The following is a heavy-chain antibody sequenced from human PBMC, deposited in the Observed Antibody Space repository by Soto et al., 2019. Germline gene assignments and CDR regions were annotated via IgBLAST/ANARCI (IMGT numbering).Heavy chain of an antibody. CDR1: GGTFSSYT. Sequence: QVQLVQSGAEVKKPGSSVKVSCKASGGTFSSYTISWVRQAPGQGLEWMGRIIPILGIANYAQKFQGRVTITAANSTSTAYMELSSLRSEDTAVYYCARDKVCSGGSCYSDYYYDGMDVW. J-gene: IGHJ6*01. CDR2: IIPILGIA. CDR3: ARDKVCSGGSCYSDYYYDGMDV. D-gene: IGHD2-15*01. V-gene: IGHV1-69*08.